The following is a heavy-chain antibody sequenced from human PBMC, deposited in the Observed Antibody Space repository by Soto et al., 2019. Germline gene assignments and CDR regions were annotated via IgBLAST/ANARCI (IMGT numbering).Heavy chain of an antibody. Sequence: SETLSLTCTVSGDSISNYYWNWIRRPPGKGLEWIGYMSYSGSTYYNPSLKSRVTISIDTSKNQFSLKLNSVTAADTAVYYCAKDTSGWRGWFDPWGQGTLVTVSS. CDR1: GDSISNYY. V-gene: IGHV4-59*01. D-gene: IGHD6-19*01. J-gene: IGHJ5*02. CDR2: MSYSGST. CDR3: AKDTSGWRGWFDP.